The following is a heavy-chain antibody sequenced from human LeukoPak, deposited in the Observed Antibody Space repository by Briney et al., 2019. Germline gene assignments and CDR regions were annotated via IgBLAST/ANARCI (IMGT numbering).Heavy chain of an antibody. J-gene: IGHJ4*02. CDR2: IRYDGSNK. CDR1: GFTFSSYG. CDR3: ARDGRWFGELLSGAFFDY. Sequence: PGGSLRLSCAASGFTFSSYGMHWVRQAPGKGLEWVAFIRYDGSNKYYADSVKGRFTISRDNAKNSLYLQMNSLRAEDTAVYYCARDGRWFGELLSGAFFDYWGQGTLVTVSS. V-gene: IGHV3-30*02. D-gene: IGHD3-10*01.